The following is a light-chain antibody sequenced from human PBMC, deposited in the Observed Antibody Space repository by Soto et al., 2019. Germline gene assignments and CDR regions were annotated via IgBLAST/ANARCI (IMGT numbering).Light chain of an antibody. CDR1: SSDVGGDNNY. CDR3: SSYSRSSTLV. V-gene: IGLV2-14*01. Sequence: QSVLTQPASVSGSPGQSITISCTGTSSDVGGDNNYVSWYQQHPGKAPKLMIYEVSDRPSGVSDRFSGSKSDNTASLTISGLLPEDEADYYCSSYSRSSTLVFGGGTKVTVL. CDR2: EVS. J-gene: IGLJ3*02.